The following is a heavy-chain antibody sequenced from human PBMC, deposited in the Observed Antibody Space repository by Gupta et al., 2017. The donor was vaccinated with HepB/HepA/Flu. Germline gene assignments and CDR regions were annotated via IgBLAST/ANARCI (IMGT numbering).Heavy chain of an antibody. Sequence: HVQLQESGPGLVRPSETLSLPCTASDGSITPSFWCWLRQPPGKGLEWIGHIYFTGITNYNPSLKSRVTISVDTSKNQFSLKLNSVTAADTAVYYCARHARYDFGSVDFDYWGQGTLVAVSS. J-gene: IGHJ4*02. CDR2: IYFTGIT. CDR3: ARHARYDFGSVDFDY. D-gene: IGHD3-10*01. CDR1: DGSITPSF. V-gene: IGHV4-59*08.